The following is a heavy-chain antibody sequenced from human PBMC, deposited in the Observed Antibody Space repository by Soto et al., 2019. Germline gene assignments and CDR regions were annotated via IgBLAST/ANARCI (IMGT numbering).Heavy chain of an antibody. CDR3: AKGRSYYYYYGVDA. CDR2: IIDSGGST. CDR1: GFTFSSYA. V-gene: IGHV3-23*01. J-gene: IGHJ6*04. Sequence: HPGGSLRLSCAASGFTFSSYAMGWVRQAPGKGLEWVSDIIDSGGSTYYADSVKGRFTISRDNSKSTLYLQMNSLRAEDTALYYCAKGRSYYYYYGVDAWGEGTTVTVSS.